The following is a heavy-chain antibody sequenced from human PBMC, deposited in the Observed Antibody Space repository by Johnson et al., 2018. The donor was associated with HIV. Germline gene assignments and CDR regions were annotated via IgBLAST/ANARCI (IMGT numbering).Heavy chain of an antibody. D-gene: IGHD3-22*01. V-gene: IGHV3-20*04. CDR1: GFTLDDYG. Sequence: VQLVESGGGVVRPGGSLRLSCAASGFTLDDYGMSWVRQVPGKGLEWVSGINWNGGSTGYADSVKGRFTISRDNAKNSLYLQMNSLRAEDTALYYCALTSYYDSRGAFDIWGQGTMVTVSS. CDR3: ALTSYYDSRGAFDI. CDR2: INWNGGST. J-gene: IGHJ3*02.